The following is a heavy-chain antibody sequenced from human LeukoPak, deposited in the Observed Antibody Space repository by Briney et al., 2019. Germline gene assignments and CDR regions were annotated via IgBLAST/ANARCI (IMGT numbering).Heavy chain of an antibody. Sequence: GGSLRLSCAASGFSFNSYWLPCVRHPPGRGREWVPNINTAGSDTYYVDPVKGRFTISRDNAKNMVYLQMNSLRAEDTAVYSCGRFGYAAAVDLWDRGTVVIVSS. D-gene: IGHD6-25*01. V-gene: IGHV3-7*01. CDR3: GRFGYAAAVDL. CDR1: GFSFNSYW. J-gene: IGHJ4*02. CDR2: INTAGSDT.